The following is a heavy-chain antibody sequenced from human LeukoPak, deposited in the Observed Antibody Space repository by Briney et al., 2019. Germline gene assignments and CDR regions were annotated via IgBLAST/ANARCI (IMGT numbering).Heavy chain of an antibody. Sequence: PGGSLRLSCAASGFTFSSYSMNWVRQAPGKGLEWASSISSSSSYIYYADSVKGRFTISRDNAKNSLYLQMNSLRAEDTAVYYCATEGIQLWLRYFDYWGQGTLVTVSS. CDR3: ATEGIQLWLRYFDY. CDR2: ISSSSSYI. J-gene: IGHJ4*02. D-gene: IGHD5-18*01. V-gene: IGHV3-21*01. CDR1: GFTFSSYS.